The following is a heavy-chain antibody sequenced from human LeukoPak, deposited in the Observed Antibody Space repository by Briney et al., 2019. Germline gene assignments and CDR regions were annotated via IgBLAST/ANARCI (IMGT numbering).Heavy chain of an antibody. CDR1: GGSIRSYY. Sequence: KSSETLSLTCTVSGGSIRSYYWSWIRQPPGKGLEWIGYIYYSGSTNYNPSLKSRVTISVDTSKNQFSLKLSSVTAADTAVYYCARVDYGGAFWDYWGQGTLVTVSS. CDR3: ARVDYGGAFWDY. D-gene: IGHD4-23*01. J-gene: IGHJ4*02. V-gene: IGHV4-59*08. CDR2: IYYSGST.